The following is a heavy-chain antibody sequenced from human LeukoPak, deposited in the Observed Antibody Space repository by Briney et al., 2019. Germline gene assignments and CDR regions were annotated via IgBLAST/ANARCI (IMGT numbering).Heavy chain of an antibody. J-gene: IGHJ3*02. D-gene: IGHD1-1*01. Sequence: SETLSLTCTVSGGSMSPFYWSWIRQSPGKGLEWIGSIYYSGGTNYNPSLKSLVTISVDTSKNQFSLELSSVTAADTAVYYCAVNSTKHTFDIWGQGTMVTVSS. CDR1: GGSMSPFY. CDR2: IYYSGGT. CDR3: AVNSTKHTFDI. V-gene: IGHV4-59*08.